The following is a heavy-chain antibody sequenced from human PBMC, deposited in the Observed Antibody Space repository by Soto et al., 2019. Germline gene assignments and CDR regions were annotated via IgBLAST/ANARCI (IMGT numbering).Heavy chain of an antibody. CDR1: GFTFSDAW. CDR2: IKSKSDGGTT. Sequence: NPGGSLRLSCAASGFTFSDAWMSWGRQAPGKGFDWVGRIKSKSDGGTTEYAAPVRGRFTISRDDSKNTLYLQMNSLKTEDTAVYYCTTDLWRIAVVVGSTGYFNPWGQGTPVTVSS. V-gene: IGHV3-15*01. D-gene: IGHD2-15*01. CDR3: TTDLWRIAVVVGSTGYFNP. J-gene: IGHJ5*02.